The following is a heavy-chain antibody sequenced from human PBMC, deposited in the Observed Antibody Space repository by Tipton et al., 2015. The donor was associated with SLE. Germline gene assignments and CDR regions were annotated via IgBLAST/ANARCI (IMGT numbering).Heavy chain of an antibody. CDR2: ISYSGST. V-gene: IGHV4-59*11. CDR1: GGSISSHH. D-gene: IGHD7-27*01. Sequence: TLSLTCTGSGGSISSHHRSWIWQPPGEGLEWIGYISYSGSTNYNPSLKSRVTISVDTSKNQFSLKLSSVTDADTAGYYCERDGWPLTGDRDYDYGMGVCGQRTTVTVSS. CDR3: ERDGWPLTGDRDYDYGMGV. J-gene: IGHJ6*02.